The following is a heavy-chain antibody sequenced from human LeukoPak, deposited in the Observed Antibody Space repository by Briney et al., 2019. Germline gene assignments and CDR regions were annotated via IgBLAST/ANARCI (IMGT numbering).Heavy chain of an antibody. Sequence: PGGSLRLSCAASGFTFSSYAMSWVRQAPGKGLEWVSAISGSGSSTYYADSVKGRFTISRDNSKNTLYLQMNSLRAEDTAVYYCAKDFNSGYSYGSVDYWGQGTLVTVSS. J-gene: IGHJ4*02. CDR1: GFTFSSYA. V-gene: IGHV3-23*01. CDR2: ISGSGSST. CDR3: AKDFNSGYSYGSVDY. D-gene: IGHD5-18*01.